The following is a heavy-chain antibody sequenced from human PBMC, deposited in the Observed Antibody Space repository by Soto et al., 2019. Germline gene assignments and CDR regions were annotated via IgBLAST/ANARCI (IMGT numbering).Heavy chain of an antibody. Sequence: QVQLQESGPGLVKPSETLSLTCTVSGVSITPYFWSWIRQPAGKAPEWVGHIYASGRTTYNPSLTSRGTMFVYQTQVSLRLTSVTAADTAVYYCARHFDVDPSLDQYDFDLWGRGALVTVSS. CDR1: GVSITPYF. CDR2: IYASGRT. V-gene: IGHV4-4*07. J-gene: IGHJ2*01. CDR3: ARHFDVDPSLDQYDFDL. D-gene: IGHD3-9*01.